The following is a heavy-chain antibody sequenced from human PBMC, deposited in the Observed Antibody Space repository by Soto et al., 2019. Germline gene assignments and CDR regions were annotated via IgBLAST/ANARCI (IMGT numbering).Heavy chain of an antibody. Sequence: EVQLLESGGGWVQPGGSLRVSYAASGFIFSNYAMSWVRQAPGKGLEWVSAISGSDDKTYYADSVKGRFTISRDNSKSTLYLQMNSLRAEDTALYYCVKDWTGSTCPCMDVWGQGTTVTVS. CDR2: ISGSDDKT. D-gene: IGHD6-13*01. CDR1: GFIFSNYA. CDR3: VKDWTGSTCPCMDV. J-gene: IGHJ6*02. V-gene: IGHV3-23*01.